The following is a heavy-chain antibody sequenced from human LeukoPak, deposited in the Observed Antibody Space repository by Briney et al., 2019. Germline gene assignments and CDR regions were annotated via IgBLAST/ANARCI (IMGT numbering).Heavy chain of an antibody. D-gene: IGHD1-7*01. CDR1: GDSVSSNSAA. CDR3: ARSGGTAIGNYERATLDY. V-gene: IGHV6-1*01. CDR2: TFYRSKWYN. Sequence: SQTLSLTCDISGDSVSSNSAAWNWIRQSPSRGLEWLGRTFYRSKWYNEYEVSLKSRLTIPADTSKNHFSLQLNSVTPEDTAMYYCARSGGTAIGNYERATLDYWGQGTLVAVSS. J-gene: IGHJ4*02.